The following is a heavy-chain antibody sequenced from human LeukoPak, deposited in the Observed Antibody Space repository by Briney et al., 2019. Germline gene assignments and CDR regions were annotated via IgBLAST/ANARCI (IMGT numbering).Heavy chain of an antibody. D-gene: IGHD3-3*01. CDR1: GFTFSNYG. CDR2: ISASGSAT. J-gene: IGHJ4*02. CDR3: AKDLYLRDFWSGHFDY. Sequence: GGSLRLSCAASGFTFSNYGMNWVRQAPGKGLEWVAAISASGSATSYADSVRGRFTISRDNSKSTTYLQMNSLRAEDTAVFYCAKDLYLRDFWSGHFDYWGQGIPVTVSS. V-gene: IGHV3-23*01.